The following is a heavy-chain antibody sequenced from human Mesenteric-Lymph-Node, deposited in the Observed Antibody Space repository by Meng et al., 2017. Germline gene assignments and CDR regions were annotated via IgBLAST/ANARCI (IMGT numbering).Heavy chain of an antibody. CDR1: GGSVLSNGVA. CDR3: ARDSSSSAYSPFDY. V-gene: IGHV6-1*01. J-gene: IGHJ4*02. D-gene: IGHD3-22*01. Sequence: QRRQSGPVLVRAPPTLPPPVASPGGSVLSNGVAWNWIRQSPSRGLEWLGRTYYRSKWYNDYAVSVKSRITINPDTSKNQFSLQLNSVTPEDTAVYYCARDSSSSAYSPFDYWGQGTLVTVSS. CDR2: TYYRSKWYN.